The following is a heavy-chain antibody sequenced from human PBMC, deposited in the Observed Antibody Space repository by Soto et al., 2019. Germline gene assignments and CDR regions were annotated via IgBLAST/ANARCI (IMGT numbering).Heavy chain of an antibody. D-gene: IGHD5-12*01. V-gene: IGHV3-30-3*01. CDR3: ARSDVYVGIVATIEALLDY. CDR2: ISYDGSNK. Sequence: QVQLVESGGGVVQPGRSLRLSCAASGFTFSSYAMHWVRQAPGKGLEWVAVISYDGSNKYYADSVKGRFTISRDNSKNTLYLQMNSLRAEDTAVYYCARSDVYVGIVATIEALLDYWGQGTLVTVSS. J-gene: IGHJ4*02. CDR1: GFTFSSYA.